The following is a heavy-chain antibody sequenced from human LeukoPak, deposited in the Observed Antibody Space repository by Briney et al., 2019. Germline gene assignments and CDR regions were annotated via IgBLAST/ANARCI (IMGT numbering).Heavy chain of an antibody. CDR3: AATEGGSSWYMG. CDR1: GFTVSSNY. V-gene: IGHV3-53*01. J-gene: IGHJ4*02. CDR2: IYSGGST. D-gene: IGHD6-13*01. Sequence: GGSLRLSCAASGFTVSSNYMSWVRQAPGKGLEWVSVIYSGGSTYYADSVKGRFTISRDNSKITLYLQMNSLRAEDTAVYYCAATEGGSSWYMGWGQGTLVTVSS.